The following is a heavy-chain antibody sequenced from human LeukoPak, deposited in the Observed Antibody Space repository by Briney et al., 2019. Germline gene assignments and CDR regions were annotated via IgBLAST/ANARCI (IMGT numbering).Heavy chain of an antibody. D-gene: IGHD4-11*01. CDR1: GFTFDDYG. CDR3: ARAPRDDYSNYFDY. Sequence: GGTLRLSCAVSGFTFDDYGMSWVRQAPGKGLEWVSGINWNGGSTGYADSVKGRFTISRDNAKNSLYLQMNSLRAEDTALYYCARAPRDDYSNYFDYWGQGTLVTVSS. CDR2: INWNGGST. J-gene: IGHJ4*02. V-gene: IGHV3-20*04.